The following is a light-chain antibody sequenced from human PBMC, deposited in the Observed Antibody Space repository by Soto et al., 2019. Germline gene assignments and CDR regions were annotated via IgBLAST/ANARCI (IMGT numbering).Light chain of an antibody. CDR1: NTDVGGYNY. J-gene: IGLJ1*01. CDR2: EVT. CDR3: NSYTSTNTYV. V-gene: IGLV2-14*01. Sequence: QSVLTQPASVSGSPGQSITIACTGTNTDVGGYNYVSWYQQHPMKAPKLRIYEVTKRPSGVSARFSGSKSANTASLTISGLQAEDEADYCCNSYTSTNTYVFRTVTQVAGL.